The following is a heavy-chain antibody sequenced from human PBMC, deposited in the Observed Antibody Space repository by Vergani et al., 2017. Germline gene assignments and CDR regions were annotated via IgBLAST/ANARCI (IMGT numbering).Heavy chain of an antibody. V-gene: IGHV1-69*01. D-gene: IGHD3-3*01. CDR3: ASRDITIFGVVIIRGYYYYGMDV. CDR2: IIPIFGTA. Sequence: QVQLVQSGAEVKRSGTSVKVSCKASGGSFSSYAIGWVRQAPGQGPEWLGGIIPIFGTANYAQKFQGRVTITADESTSTAYMELSSLRSEDTAVYYCASRDITIFGVVIIRGYYYYGMDVWGQGTTVTVSS. CDR1: GGSFSSYA. J-gene: IGHJ6*02.